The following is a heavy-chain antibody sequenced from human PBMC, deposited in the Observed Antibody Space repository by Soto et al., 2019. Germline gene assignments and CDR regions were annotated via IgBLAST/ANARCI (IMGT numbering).Heavy chain of an antibody. J-gene: IGHJ6*02. Sequence: QVQLVQSGAEVKKPGSSVKVSCKASGGTFSSYAISWVRQAPGQGLEWMGGIIPIFGTANYAQKFQGRVTITADEXXSXAXTELSSLRSEDTAVYYCARVLGVATIAPNYYYGMDVWGQGTTVTVSS. V-gene: IGHV1-69*12. CDR2: IIPIFGTA. CDR3: ARVLGVATIAPNYYYGMDV. CDR1: GGTFSSYA. D-gene: IGHD5-12*01.